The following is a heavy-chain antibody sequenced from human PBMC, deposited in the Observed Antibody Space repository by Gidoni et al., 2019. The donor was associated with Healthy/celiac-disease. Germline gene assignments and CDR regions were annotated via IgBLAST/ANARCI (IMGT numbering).Heavy chain of an antibody. J-gene: IGHJ6*02. V-gene: IGHV3-11*01. CDR3: ARDLDYGDYGPFGMDV. D-gene: IGHD4-17*01. CDR1: GFTFSHDY. CDR2: ISSSGSTI. Sequence: QVQLVESGGGLVKPGGSLRLSCAASGFTFSHDYMSWIRQAPGKGLEWVAYISSSGSTIYYADSVKGRFTISRDNAKNSLYLQMNSLRAEHTAVYYCARDLDYGDYGPFGMDVWGQGTTVTVSS.